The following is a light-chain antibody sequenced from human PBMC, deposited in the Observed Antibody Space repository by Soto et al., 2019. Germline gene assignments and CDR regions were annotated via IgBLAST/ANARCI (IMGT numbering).Light chain of an antibody. CDR2: LNSDGSH. CDR3: QTWGTGPVV. V-gene: IGLV4-69*01. CDR1: SGHSSYA. Sequence: QPVLTQSPSASASLGASVKLTCTLSSGHSSYAIAWHQQQPEKGPRYLMKLNSDGSHSKGDGIPDRFSGSSSGAERYPTISSLQSEDEADYYCQTWGTGPVVFGGGTKLTVL. J-gene: IGLJ2*01.